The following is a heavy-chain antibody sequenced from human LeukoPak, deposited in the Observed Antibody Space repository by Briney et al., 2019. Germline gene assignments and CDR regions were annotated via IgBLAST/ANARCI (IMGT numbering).Heavy chain of an antibody. D-gene: IGHD2-15*01. Sequence: GGSLRLSCAASGFTFSSYGMHWVRQAPGKGLEWVAFIRYDGSNKYYADSVKGRFTISRDNSKNTLYLQMNSLRAEDTAVYYCARDLEMVVAAYGGDPINWFDPWGQGTLVTVSS. V-gene: IGHV3-30*02. CDR1: GFTFSSYG. CDR3: ARDLEMVVAAYGGDPINWFDP. J-gene: IGHJ5*02. CDR2: IRYDGSNK.